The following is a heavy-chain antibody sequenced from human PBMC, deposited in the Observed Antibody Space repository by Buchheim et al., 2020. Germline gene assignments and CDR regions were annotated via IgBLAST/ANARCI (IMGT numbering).Heavy chain of an antibody. D-gene: IGHD6-6*01. J-gene: IGHJ4*02. CDR3: AKDLASLSGHEADY. V-gene: IGHV3-30*18. Sequence: QVQLVESGGGVVQPGRSLRLSCAASGFSFSSYGMHWVRQAPGKGLEWVAVISYDGSNKYYADSVKGRFTISRDNPRNTLYLQMNSLRPEDTAIYYCAKDLASLSGHEADYWGQGTL. CDR2: ISYDGSNK. CDR1: GFSFSSYG.